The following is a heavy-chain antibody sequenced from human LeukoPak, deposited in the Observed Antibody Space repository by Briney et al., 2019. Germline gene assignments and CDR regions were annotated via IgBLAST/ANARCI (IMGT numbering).Heavy chain of an antibody. D-gene: IGHD3-22*01. CDR1: GYTFTSYG. CDR2: ISAYNGNT. CDR3: ARDSQHYYDSSGFDAFDI. V-gene: IGHV1-18*01. Sequence: ASVKVSCKASGYTFTSYGISWVRQAPGQGLEWMGWISAYNGNTNYAQKLQGRVTMTTDTSTSTAYMELRSLRSDDTAVYYCARDSQHYYDSSGFDAFDIWGQGAMVTVSS. J-gene: IGHJ3*02.